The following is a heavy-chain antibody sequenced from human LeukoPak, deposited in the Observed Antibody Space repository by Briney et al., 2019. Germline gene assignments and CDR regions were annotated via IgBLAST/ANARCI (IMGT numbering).Heavy chain of an antibody. CDR2: INPSGGTT. CDR1: GYTFTSSY. Sequence: ASVKGSCTASGYTFTSSYMHWVRQAPGQGIEWIGLINPSGGTTRYAQKFQGRVTMTRDLSTSTDYMELSSLRSDDTAVYFCARDNSVGDYAWWFDPWGQGTLVTVSS. V-gene: IGHV1-46*01. D-gene: IGHD1-26*01. CDR3: ARDNSVGDYAWWFDP. J-gene: IGHJ5*02.